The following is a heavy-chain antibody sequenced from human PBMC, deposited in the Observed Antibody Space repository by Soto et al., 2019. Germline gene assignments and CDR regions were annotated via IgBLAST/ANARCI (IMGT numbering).Heavy chain of an antibody. V-gene: IGHV1-24*01. Sequence: ASVKVSCKVSGYTLTELSMHWVRQAPGKGLEWMGGFDPEDGETIYAQKFQGRVTMTEDTSTDTAYMELSSLRSEDTAVYYCATTIAAAAAFDYWGQGTLVTVSS. CDR2: FDPEDGET. D-gene: IGHD6-13*01. CDR1: GYTLTELS. CDR3: ATTIAAAAAFDY. J-gene: IGHJ4*02.